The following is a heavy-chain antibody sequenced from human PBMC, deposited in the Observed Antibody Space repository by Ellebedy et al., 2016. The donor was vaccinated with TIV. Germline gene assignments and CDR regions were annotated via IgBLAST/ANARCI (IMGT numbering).Heavy chain of an antibody. CDR2: ISADGGST. CDR3: AKATAYTSGWFLDYGIEV. Sequence: PGGSLRLSCVGSGFTFDEFPIHWVRQPPGKGLEWVAVISADGGSTYYLDSVKGRFTISRDHYRKSLYLEMTSLKTEDTGFYFCAKATAYTSGWFLDYGIEVWGRGTTVTVSS. D-gene: IGHD6-19*01. CDR1: GFTFDEFP. J-gene: IGHJ6*02. V-gene: IGHV3-43*02.